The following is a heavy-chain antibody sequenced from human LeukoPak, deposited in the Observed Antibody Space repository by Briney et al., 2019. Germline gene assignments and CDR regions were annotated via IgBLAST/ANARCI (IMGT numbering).Heavy chain of an antibody. D-gene: IGHD1-26*01. CDR3: ARKQWELRAAFDI. CDR2: IYYSGST. J-gene: IGHJ3*02. Sequence: PSETLSLTCTVSGGSISSSSYYWGWIRQPPGKGLEWIGSIYYSGSTYYNPSLKSRVTISVDTSKNQFSLKLSSVTAADTAVYYCARKQWELRAAFDIWGQGTMVTVSS. V-gene: IGHV4-39*07. CDR1: GGSISSSSYY.